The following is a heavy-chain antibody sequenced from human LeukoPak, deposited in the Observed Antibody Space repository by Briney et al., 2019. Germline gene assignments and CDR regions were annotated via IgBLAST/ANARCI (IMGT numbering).Heavy chain of an antibody. Sequence: GGSLRLSCAASGFTFSSYDMPWVRQATGKGLEWVSAIGTAGDTYYPGSVKGRFTISRENAKNSLYLQMNSLRAGDTAVYYCATSHTTSGAFDIWGQGTMVTVSS. CDR2: IGTAGDT. CDR1: GFTFSSYD. CDR3: ATSHTTSGAFDI. J-gene: IGHJ3*02. V-gene: IGHV3-13*01. D-gene: IGHD3-16*01.